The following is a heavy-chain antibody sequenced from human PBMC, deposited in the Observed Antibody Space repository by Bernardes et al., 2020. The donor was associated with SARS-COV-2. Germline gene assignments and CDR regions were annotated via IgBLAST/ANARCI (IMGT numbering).Heavy chain of an antibody. J-gene: IGHJ5*02. D-gene: IGHD2-2*01. Sequence: ASVKVSCKASGYTFTSYGISWVRQAPGQGLEWMGWISAYNGNTNYAQKLQGRVTMTTDTSTSTAYMELRSLRSDDTAVYYCARGGIVVVPDALGWFDPWGQGTLVTVSS. V-gene: IGHV1-18*01. CDR2: ISAYNGNT. CDR1: GYTFTSYG. CDR3: ARGGIVVVPDALGWFDP.